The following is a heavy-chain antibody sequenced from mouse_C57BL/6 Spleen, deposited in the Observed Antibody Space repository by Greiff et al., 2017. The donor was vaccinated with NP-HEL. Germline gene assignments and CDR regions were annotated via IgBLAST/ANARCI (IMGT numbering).Heavy chain of an antibody. CDR1: GYTFTDYY. CDR2: INPNNGGT. J-gene: IGHJ2*01. CDR3: ARPYYSNPFDY. D-gene: IGHD2-5*01. V-gene: IGHV1-26*01. Sequence: EVQLQQSGPELVKPGASVKISCKASGYTFTDYYMNWVKQSHGKSLEWIGDINPNNGGTSYNQKFKGKATLTVDKSSSTAYTELRILTSEDSAVYYCARPYYSNPFDYWGQGTTLTVSS.